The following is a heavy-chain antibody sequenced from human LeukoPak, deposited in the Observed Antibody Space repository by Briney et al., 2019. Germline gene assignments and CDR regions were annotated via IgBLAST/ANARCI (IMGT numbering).Heavy chain of an antibody. V-gene: IGHV4-34*01. D-gene: IGHD3-3*01. CDR3: ARGDFWSGPGSHNWFDP. Sequence: KSSETLSLTCAVYGGSFSGYYWSWIRQPPGKGLEWIGEINHSGSTNYNPSLKSRVTISVDTSKNQFSLKLSSVTVADTAVYYCARGDFWSGPGSHNWFDPWGQGTLVTVSS. CDR2: INHSGST. CDR1: GGSFSGYY. J-gene: IGHJ5*02.